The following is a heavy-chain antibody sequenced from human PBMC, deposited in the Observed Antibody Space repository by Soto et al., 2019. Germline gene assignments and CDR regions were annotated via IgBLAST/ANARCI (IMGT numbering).Heavy chain of an antibody. J-gene: IGHJ4*02. Sequence: PGGSLRLSCAASGLSLSPYWMHWVRQVPGRGLEWVARLSSDGLGAAYADSVKGRFFISRDIARNTLSLQMNSLRADDTAVYYCARDLGGPDYWGRGTSVTVSS. V-gene: IGHV3-74*03. CDR3: ARDLGGPDY. CDR2: LSSDGLGA. D-gene: IGHD3-16*01. CDR1: GLSLSPYW.